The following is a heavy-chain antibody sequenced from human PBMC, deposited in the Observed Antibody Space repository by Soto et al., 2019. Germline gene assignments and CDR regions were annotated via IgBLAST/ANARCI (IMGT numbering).Heavy chain of an antibody. V-gene: IGHV3-21*01. J-gene: IGHJ4*02. CDR2: ISSSSSYI. D-gene: IGHD5-12*01. CDR3: AREGDGYNSYYFDY. Sequence: GGSLRLSCAASGFTFSSYSMNWVRQAPGKGLEWVSSISSSSSYIYYADSVKGRFTISRDNAKNSLYLQMNSLRAEDTAVYYCAREGDGYNSYYFDYWGQGTLVTAPQ. CDR1: GFTFSSYS.